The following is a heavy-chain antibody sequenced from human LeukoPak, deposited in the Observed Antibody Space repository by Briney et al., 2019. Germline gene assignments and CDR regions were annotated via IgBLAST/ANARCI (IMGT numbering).Heavy chain of an antibody. J-gene: IGHJ4*02. CDR1: GFTVSSKY. Sequence: SGGSLRLSCAVSGFTVSSKYMSWVRQAAGKGLEWVSVFYVGGSTYYADSVRGRFTISRDDSKNTLYLQMNSLRAEDTAVYYCARGEGYNFFDYWGQGTLVTVSS. D-gene: IGHD5-24*01. CDR3: ARGEGYNFFDY. CDR2: FYVGGST. V-gene: IGHV3-66*01.